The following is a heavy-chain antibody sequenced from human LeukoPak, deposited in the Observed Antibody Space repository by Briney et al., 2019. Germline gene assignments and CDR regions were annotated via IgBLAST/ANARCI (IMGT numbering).Heavy chain of an antibody. V-gene: IGHV3-20*04. CDR2: INWKGVSK. J-gene: IGHJ4*02. CDR3: ARDRASGWYRGDYDY. Sequence: GXSLRLSCAASGFTFDDYGMSWVGQAQGKGVEWVSGVCAINWKGVSKGYADKVKGRITIYRDKNKDSMDQRVTRLRAEDTAFYFCARDRASGWYRGDYDYWGQGTLVTVSS. CDR1: GFTFDDYG. D-gene: IGHD6-19*01.